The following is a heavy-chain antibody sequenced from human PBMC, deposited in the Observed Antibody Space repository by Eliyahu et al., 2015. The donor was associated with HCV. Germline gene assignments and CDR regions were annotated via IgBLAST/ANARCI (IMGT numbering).Heavy chain of an antibody. CDR2: IFHSGRT. V-gene: IGHV4-4*02. CDR1: GGAXXSNNW. D-gene: IGHD3-3*02. J-gene: IGHJ6*02. Sequence: QVQLRESGPGLVRPSGTLSLTCGVSGGAXXSNNWWSWVRQAPGKGLEWLGEIFHSGRTNYNASLKSRLTISVDESKNQFSLRLTSVTAADTAVYYCARSPGISMVVYGVDVWGQGATVTVSS. CDR3: ARSPGISMVVYGVDV.